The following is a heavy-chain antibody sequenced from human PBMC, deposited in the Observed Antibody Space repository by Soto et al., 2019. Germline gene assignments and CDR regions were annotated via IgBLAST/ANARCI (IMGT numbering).Heavy chain of an antibody. CDR3: ARFRSLGYNFFDY. CDR1: GDTFTTYA. V-gene: IGHV1-3*04. J-gene: IGHJ4*02. CDR2: ISIGNGYT. D-gene: IGHD3-16*02. Sequence: GASVKVSCKPSGDTFTTYAVHWVRQAPGQRLEWLGWISIGNGYTKYSAKFQDRLTITWDTSATTAYIQLSSLISEDTAVYYCARFRSLGYNFFDYWGQGTLVTVSS.